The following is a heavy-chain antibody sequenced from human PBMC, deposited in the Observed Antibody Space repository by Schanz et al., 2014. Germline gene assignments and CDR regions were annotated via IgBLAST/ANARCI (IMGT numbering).Heavy chain of an antibody. CDR2: IYSSGIA. Sequence: QVQLQESGPGLVKPSETLSLMCTVSGGSMDTHYWGWIRQPPGKGLEWIAFIYSSGIANYNPSLGSRATISGDTSKTQFSRRLTSVTAADTATYYCARRVVPATMGLYFDLWGQGTLVTVSS. V-gene: IGHV4-59*08. CDR3: ARRVVPATMGLYFDL. CDR1: GGSMDTHY. J-gene: IGHJ4*02. D-gene: IGHD2-21*01.